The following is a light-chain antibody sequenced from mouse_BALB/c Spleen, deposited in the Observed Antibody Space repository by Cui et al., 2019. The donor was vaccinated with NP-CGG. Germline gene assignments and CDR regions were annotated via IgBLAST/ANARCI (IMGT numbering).Light chain of an antibody. V-gene: IGLV1*01. Sequence: QAFVTQESAFTTSPGETVTLTCRSSIGTVTTGNYANWVQEKPDHLFTGLIGGTNNRAPGVPARFSGSLIGDKAALTITGAQTEDEAIYFCALWYSNHWVFGGGTKLTVL. CDR2: GTN. CDR1: IGTVTTGNY. CDR3: ALWYSNHWV. J-gene: IGLJ1*01.